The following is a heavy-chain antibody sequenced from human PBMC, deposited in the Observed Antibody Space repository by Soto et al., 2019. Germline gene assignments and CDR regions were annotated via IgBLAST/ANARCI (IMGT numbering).Heavy chain of an antibody. D-gene: IGHD6-6*01. CDR1: GYTFSSHD. V-gene: IGHV1-8*01. Sequence: QVQLVQSGAEVKKSGASVKVSCKASGYTFSSHDINWVRQATGQGLEWMGWLNPQRGSTAYTHKFQGRVTMSWHAAITAAYLGLSSLGSEDTAMYYCARVSSIAARRSFDSWGQGTLVSVSS. J-gene: IGHJ4*02. CDR3: ARVSSIAARRSFDS. CDR2: LNPQRGST.